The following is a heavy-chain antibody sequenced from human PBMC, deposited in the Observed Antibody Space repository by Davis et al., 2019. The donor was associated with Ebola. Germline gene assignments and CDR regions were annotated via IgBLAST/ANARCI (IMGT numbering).Heavy chain of an antibody. J-gene: IGHJ4*02. Sequence: ASVKVSCKASGYTFTSYGIIWVRQAPGQGLEWMGWISDYNRKTNYAQKFQGRVTMTTDTSTSTAYMELRSLTSDDTAVYYCARGHNYAHEYWGQGTLVTVSS. D-gene: IGHD4-11*01. CDR3: ARGHNYAHEY. CDR1: GYTFTSYG. V-gene: IGHV1-18*04. CDR2: ISDYNRKT.